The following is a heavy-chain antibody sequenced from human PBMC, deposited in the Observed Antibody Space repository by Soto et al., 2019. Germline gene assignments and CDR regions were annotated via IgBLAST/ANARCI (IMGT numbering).Heavy chain of an antibody. D-gene: IGHD5-12*01. V-gene: IGHV3-11*01. CDR3: ARHIVATITISPFDP. Sequence: PGGSLRLSCAASGFTFSDYYMSWVRQAPGKGLEWVSYISSSGSTIYYADSVKGRFTISRDNAKNSLYLQMNSLRAEDTAVYYCARHIVATITISPFDPWGQGTLVTVPQ. CDR1: GFTFSDYY. CDR2: ISSSGSTI. J-gene: IGHJ5*02.